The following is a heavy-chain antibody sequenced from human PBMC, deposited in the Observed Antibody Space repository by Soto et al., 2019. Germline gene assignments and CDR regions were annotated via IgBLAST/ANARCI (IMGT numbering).Heavy chain of an antibody. CDR3: AKRRGAGGHFDY. CDR1: GFTFTGYA. CDR2: VSRGGST. V-gene: IGHV3-23*01. J-gene: IGHJ4*02. D-gene: IGHD2-15*01. Sequence: PGGSLRLSCAASGFTFTGYAMGWVRQAPGKGLECVSVVSRGGSTHYADSVTGRFIVSRDNSKNTVSLQMNSLRADGTAVYYCAKRRGAGGHFDYWGQGALVTVSS.